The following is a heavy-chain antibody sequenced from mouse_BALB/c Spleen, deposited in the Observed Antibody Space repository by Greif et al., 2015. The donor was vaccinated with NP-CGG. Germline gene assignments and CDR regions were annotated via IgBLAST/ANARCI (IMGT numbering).Heavy chain of an antibody. CDR2: INPYNDGT. CDR3: ARGKDEYGNYYYAMDY. J-gene: IGHJ4*01. V-gene: IGHV1-14*01. D-gene: IGHD2-10*02. Sequence: EVQLQQSGPELVKPGASVKMSCKASGYTFTSYVMHWVKQKPGQGLEWIGYINPYNDGTKYNEKFKGRATLTSDKSSSTAYMELSSLTSEDSAVYYCARGKDEYGNYYYAMDYWGQGTSVTVSS. CDR1: GYTFTSYV.